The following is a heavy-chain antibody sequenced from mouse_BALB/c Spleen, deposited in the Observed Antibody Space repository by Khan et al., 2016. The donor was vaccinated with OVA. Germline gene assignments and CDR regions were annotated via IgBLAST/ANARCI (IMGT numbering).Heavy chain of an antibody. CDR3: ARGVRLTY. J-gene: IGHJ3*01. Sequence: VQLQQSGPGLVKPSQSLSLTCTVTGYSITRDYAWNWIRQFPGNKLEWMGYINYSGSTSYHPSLKSRISITRDTSKNQFFLQLNSVTTEDTATYYCARGVRLTYWGQGTLVTVSA. CDR2: INYSGST. D-gene: IGHD2-14*01. V-gene: IGHV3-2*02. CDR1: GYSITRDYA.